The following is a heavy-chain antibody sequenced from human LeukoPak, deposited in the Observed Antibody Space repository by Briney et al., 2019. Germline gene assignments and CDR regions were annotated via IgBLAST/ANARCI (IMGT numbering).Heavy chain of an antibody. CDR3: ATKGVGFRSGGSCYSYHYYYYYMDV. CDR1: GYTLTELS. Sequence: ASVKVSCKVSGYTLTELSMHWVRQAPGKGLEWMGGFDPEDGETIYAQKFQGRVTMTEDTSTDTAYMELSSLRSEDTAVYYCATKGVGFRSGGSCYSYHYYYYYMDVWGKGTTVTVSS. J-gene: IGHJ6*03. D-gene: IGHD2-15*01. V-gene: IGHV1-24*01. CDR2: FDPEDGET.